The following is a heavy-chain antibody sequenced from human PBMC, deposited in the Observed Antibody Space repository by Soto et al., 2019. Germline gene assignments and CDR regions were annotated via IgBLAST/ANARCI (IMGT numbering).Heavy chain of an antibody. CDR1: GFTFSSYG. V-gene: IGHV3-30*18. J-gene: IGHJ6*02. CDR3: AKGYIWNGMDV. D-gene: IGHD1-20*01. Sequence: QVQLVESGGGVVQPGRSLRLSCAASGFTFSSYGMHWVRQAPGKGLEWVAVISYDGSNKYYADSVKGRFTISRDNSKNTLYLQMNSLRAEDTAVYYCAKGYIWNGMDVWGQGTTVTVSS. CDR2: ISYDGSNK.